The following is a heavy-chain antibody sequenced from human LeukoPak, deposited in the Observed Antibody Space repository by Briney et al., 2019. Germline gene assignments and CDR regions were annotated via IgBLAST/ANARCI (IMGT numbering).Heavy chain of an antibody. Sequence: PSETLSLTCIVSGGSISSYYWSWIRQPPGKGLEWIGYIRYSGSTRYNPSLKSRVTISVDTSKNQFSLKLSSVTTADTAVYYCAGDPAERSGSYIWGQGTMVTVSS. V-gene: IGHV4-59*01. J-gene: IGHJ3*02. D-gene: IGHD3-10*01. CDR2: IRYSGST. CDR3: AGDPAERSGSYI. CDR1: GGSISSYY.